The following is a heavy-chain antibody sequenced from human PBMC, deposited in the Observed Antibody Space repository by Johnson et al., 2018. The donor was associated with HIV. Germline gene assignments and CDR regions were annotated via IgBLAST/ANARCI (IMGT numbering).Heavy chain of an antibody. CDR1: GFTFSDHY. CDR2: IKQDGSEK. V-gene: IGHV3-7*03. J-gene: IGHJ3*02. CDR3: AWPGIAVVAHAFDI. D-gene: IGHD6-19*01. Sequence: VQVVESGGGLVQPGGSLRLSCAASGFTFSDHYMDWVRQAPGKGLEWVANIKQDGSEKYYVDSVKGRFTISRDNAKNSLYLQMNSLRAEDTAVYYCAWPGIAVVAHAFDIWGQWTMVTVSS.